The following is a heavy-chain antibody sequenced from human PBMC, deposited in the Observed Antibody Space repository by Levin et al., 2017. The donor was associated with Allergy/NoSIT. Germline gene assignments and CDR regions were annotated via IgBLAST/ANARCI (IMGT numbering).Heavy chain of an antibody. D-gene: IGHD1-7*01. V-gene: IGHV4-4*02. J-gene: IGHJ3*02. CDR3: VGPPRIGGTTNAAFDI. CDR1: GWSVSGSFC. CDR2: ILLSGST. Sequence: SETLSLTCTISGWSVSGSFCWGWVRQPPGKGLEWLGDILLSGSTNYNPSLKSRVTISVDKSKNQFSLKLTSVTAADTAVYFCVGPPRIGGTTNAAFDIWGQGTMVTVSS.